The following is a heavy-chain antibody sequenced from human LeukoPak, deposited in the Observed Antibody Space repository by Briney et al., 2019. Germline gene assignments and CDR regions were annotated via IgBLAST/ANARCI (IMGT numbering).Heavy chain of an antibody. Sequence: GGSLRLSCAASGFTFSGYWMTWVRQAPGKGLEWVANIRQDGSEKYYVDSVKGRFTISRDNAKNSLHLQMNSLRAEDTAVYYCARVLGYCSGGSCYPFDYWGQGTLVTVSS. CDR3: ARVLGYCSGGSCYPFDY. CDR1: GFTFSGYW. D-gene: IGHD2-15*01. J-gene: IGHJ4*02. CDR2: IRQDGSEK. V-gene: IGHV3-7*02.